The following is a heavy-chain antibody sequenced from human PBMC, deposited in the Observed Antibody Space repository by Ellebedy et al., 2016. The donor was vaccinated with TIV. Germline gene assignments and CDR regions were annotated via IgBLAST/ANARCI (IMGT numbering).Heavy chain of an antibody. J-gene: IGHJ4*02. CDR2: IYHSGST. CDR3: ARAEQQVVLN. CDR1: GGSFSGYY. V-gene: IGHV4-34*01. Sequence: SETLSLTCAVYGGSFSGYYWSWIRQPPGKGLEWIGSIYHSGSTYYNPSLKSRVTISVDTSKNQFSLKLSSVTAADTAVYYCARAEQQVVLNWGQGTLVTVSS. D-gene: IGHD6-13*01.